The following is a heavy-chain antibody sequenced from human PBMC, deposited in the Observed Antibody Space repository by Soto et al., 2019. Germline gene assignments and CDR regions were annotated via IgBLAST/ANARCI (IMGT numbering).Heavy chain of an antibody. D-gene: IGHD5-18*01. CDR1: GFTFSRYG. J-gene: IGHJ6*02. CDR2: ISYDGRNT. Sequence: HPGGSLRLSCAASGFTFSRYGMHWVRQAPGKGLQWVSLISYDGRNTYYADSVKGRFTISRDNSKNTLYLQMNNLRSEDTAVYYCAKGLDTALVVGGYFYGMDVWGQGTTVTVSS. V-gene: IGHV3-30*18. CDR3: AKGLDTALVVGGYFYGMDV.